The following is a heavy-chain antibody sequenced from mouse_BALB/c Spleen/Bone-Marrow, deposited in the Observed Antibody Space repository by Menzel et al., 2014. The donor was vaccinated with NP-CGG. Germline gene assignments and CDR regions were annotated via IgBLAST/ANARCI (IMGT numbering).Heavy chain of an antibody. Sequence: LVGSGAELVRPGSSVKISCKASGYAFSSYWMNWVKQRPGQGLEWIGQIYPGDGDTNYNGKFKGKATLTADKSSSTAYMQLSSLTSEDSAVYFCAREGYDYDWFAYWGQGTLVTVSA. CDR2: IYPGDGDT. D-gene: IGHD2-4*01. CDR1: GYAFSSYW. V-gene: IGHV1-80*01. CDR3: AREGYDYDWFAY. J-gene: IGHJ3*01.